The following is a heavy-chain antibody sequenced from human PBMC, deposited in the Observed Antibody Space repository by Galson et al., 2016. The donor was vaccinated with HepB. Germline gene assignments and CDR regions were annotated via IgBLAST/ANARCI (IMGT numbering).Heavy chain of an antibody. J-gene: IGHJ4*02. D-gene: IGHD3-22*01. CDR2: LNKDGSEK. CDR3: AREDSSGYYYFDY. CDR1: GFMFSSYW. Sequence: SLRLSCAASGFMFSSYWMSWVRQAPGKGLEWVANLNKDGSEKYYMDSVKGRFTISRDNAKNALYLQMNSLRAEDTAVYYCAREDSSGYYYFDYWGPGTLVTVSS. V-gene: IGHV3-7*01.